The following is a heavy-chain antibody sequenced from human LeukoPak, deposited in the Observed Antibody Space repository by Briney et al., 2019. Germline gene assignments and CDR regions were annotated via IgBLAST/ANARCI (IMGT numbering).Heavy chain of an antibody. CDR1: GFTFSDYW. J-gene: IGHJ4*02. CDR3: ARAGYYRFDY. CDR2: IDNDGGTI. D-gene: IGHD1-26*01. V-gene: IGHV3-74*01. Sequence: GGSLRLSCAASGFTFSDYWIHWVRHAPGKGLMWVSRIDNDGGTINYADSVKGRFTISRDNAKNTLYLQMNSLRVEDTAVYYCARAGYYRFDYWGQGTLVTVSS.